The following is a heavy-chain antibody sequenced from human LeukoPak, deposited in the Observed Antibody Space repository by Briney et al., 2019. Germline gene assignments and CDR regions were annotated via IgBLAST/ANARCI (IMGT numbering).Heavy chain of an antibody. CDR2: ISYDGSNK. CDR1: GFTFGSYA. Sequence: PGGSLRLSCAASGFTFGSYAMHWVRQAPGKGLEWVAVISYDGSNKYYADSVKGRFTISRDNSKNTLYLQMNSLRAEDTAVYYCARDLIRDSGSYLGLDYWGQGTLVTVSS. CDR3: ARDLIRDSGSYLGLDY. J-gene: IGHJ4*02. V-gene: IGHV3-30-3*01. D-gene: IGHD1-26*01.